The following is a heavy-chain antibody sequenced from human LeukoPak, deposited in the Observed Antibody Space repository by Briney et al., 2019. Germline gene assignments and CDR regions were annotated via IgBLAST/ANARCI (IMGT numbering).Heavy chain of an antibody. CDR1: GGSFSGYY. CDR2: INESGTT. D-gene: IGHD3-10*01. J-gene: IGHJ5*02. V-gene: IGHV4-34*01. CDR3: ARALMTLVRGVPRTTWFDP. Sequence: SETLSLTCAVFGGSFSGYYWTWVRQASGKGLEWIGEINESGTTNYNPSLDNRVTISVDRSKNQFSLKVTSLTAADTAVFYCARALMTLVRGVPRTTWFDPWGPGTLVTVSS.